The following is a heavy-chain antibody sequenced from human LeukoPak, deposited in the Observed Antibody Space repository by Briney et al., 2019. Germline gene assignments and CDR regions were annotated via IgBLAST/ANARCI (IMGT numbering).Heavy chain of an antibody. V-gene: IGHV1-2*02. CDR2: INPNSGGT. D-gene: IGHD3-10*01. CDR1: GYTFTGYY. J-gene: IGHJ6*02. Sequence: ASVKVSCKASGYTFTGYYIHWVRQAPGQGLEWMGWINPNSGGTNFAQKFQGRVTMTRDTSISTAYMELSRLRSDDTAVYYCARTPVGTMVGGRLYYYGMDVWGQGTTVTVS. CDR3: ARTPVGTMVGGRLYYYGMDV.